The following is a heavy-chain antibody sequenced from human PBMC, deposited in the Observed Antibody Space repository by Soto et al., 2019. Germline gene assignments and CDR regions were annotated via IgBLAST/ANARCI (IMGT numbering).Heavy chain of an antibody. CDR2: IYYSGST. Sequence: SETLYLTCTVSGGSISSYYWSWIRQPPGKGLEWIGYIYYSGSTNYNPSLKSRVTISVDTSKNQFSLKLSSVTAADTAVYYCAAQRGTHYYYYGMDVWGQGTTVTVSS. J-gene: IGHJ6*02. CDR3: AAQRGTHYYYYGMDV. D-gene: IGHD1-1*01. CDR1: GGSISSYY. V-gene: IGHV4-59*01.